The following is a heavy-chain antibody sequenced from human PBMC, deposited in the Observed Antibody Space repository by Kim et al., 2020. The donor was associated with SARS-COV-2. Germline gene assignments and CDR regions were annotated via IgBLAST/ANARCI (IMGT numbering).Heavy chain of an antibody. V-gene: IGHV7-4-1*02. CDR3: ARLGYQLLPRDYYYYMDV. CDR2: INTNTGNP. J-gene: IGHJ6*03. Sequence: ASVKVSCKASGYTFTSYAMNWVRQAPGQGLEWMGWINTNTGNPTYAQGFTGRFVFSLDTSVSTAYLQISSLKAEDTAVYYCARLGYQLLPRDYYYYMDVWGKGTTVTVSS. CDR1: GYTFTSYA. D-gene: IGHD2-2*01.